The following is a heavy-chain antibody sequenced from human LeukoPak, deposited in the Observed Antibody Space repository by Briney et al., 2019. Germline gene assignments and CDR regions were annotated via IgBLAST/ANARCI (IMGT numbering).Heavy chain of an antibody. J-gene: IGHJ3*02. CDR3: ARNGASIYCSGGSCYPAKDAFDI. CDR1: GYTFTGYY. D-gene: IGHD2-15*01. V-gene: IGHV1-2*02. CDR2: INPNSGGT. Sequence: ASVKVSCKASGYTFTGYYTHWVRQAPGQGLEWMGWINPNSGGTNYAQKFQGRVTMTRDTSISTAYMELSRLRSDDTAVYYCARNGASIYCSGGSCYPAKDAFDIWGQGTMVTVSS.